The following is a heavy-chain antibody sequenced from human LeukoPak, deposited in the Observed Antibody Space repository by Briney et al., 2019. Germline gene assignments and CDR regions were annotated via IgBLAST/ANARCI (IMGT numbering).Heavy chain of an antibody. D-gene: IGHD6-13*01. V-gene: IGHV3-7*01. Sequence: TGGSLRLSCAASGFTFNNFWMSWVRQAPGKGLEWVANINQDGSAGYYVDSVKGRFTISRDNAKNSLYLQMNSLRAEDTAVYYYARAEATGRVDYWGQGTLVTVSS. CDR3: ARAEATGRVDY. J-gene: IGHJ4*02. CDR1: GFTFNNFW. CDR2: INQDGSAG.